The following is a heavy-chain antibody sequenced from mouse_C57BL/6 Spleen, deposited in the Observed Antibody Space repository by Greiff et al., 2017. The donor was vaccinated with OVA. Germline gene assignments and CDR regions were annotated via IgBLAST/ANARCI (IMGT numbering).Heavy chain of an antibody. V-gene: IGHV1-69*01. CDR2: IDPSDSYT. Sequence: QVQLQQPGAELVMPGASVKLSCKASGYTFTSYWMHWVKQRPGQGLEWIGEIDPSDSYTNYNQKFKGKSTLTVDKSSSTAYMQLSSLTSEDSAVYYCARYRTSWYFDVWGTGTTVTVSS. D-gene: IGHD5-1*01. J-gene: IGHJ1*03. CDR1: GYTFTSYW. CDR3: ARYRTSWYFDV.